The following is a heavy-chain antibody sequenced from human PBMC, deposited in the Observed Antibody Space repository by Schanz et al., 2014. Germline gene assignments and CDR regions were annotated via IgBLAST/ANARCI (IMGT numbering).Heavy chain of an antibody. CDR3: ARDHATESYYSAGPPIDY. Sequence: EVQLLESGGGLVQPGGSLRLSCAASGFTFSSYSMNWVRQAPGKGLEWVSYISSSSSTRYYADSVKGRFTISRDNAKNSLFLQMNSLRAEDTAVYYCARDHATESYYSAGPPIDYWGQGTLLTVSS. CDR2: ISSSSSTR. J-gene: IGHJ4*02. CDR1: GFTFSSYS. D-gene: IGHD1-26*01. V-gene: IGHV3-48*01.